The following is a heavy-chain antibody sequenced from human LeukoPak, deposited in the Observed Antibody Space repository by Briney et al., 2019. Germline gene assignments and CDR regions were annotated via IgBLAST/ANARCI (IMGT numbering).Heavy chain of an antibody. J-gene: IGHJ4*02. CDR1: GFTFSSYG. CDR3: AKQGREYYFDY. D-gene: IGHD3-10*01. CDR2: IWYGGSNK. Sequence: PGGSLRLPCAASGFTFSSYGMHWVRQAPGKGLEWVAVIWYGGSNKYYADSVKGRFTISRDNSKNTLYLQMNSLRAEDTAVYYCAKQGREYYFDYWGQGTLVTVSS. V-gene: IGHV3-30*02.